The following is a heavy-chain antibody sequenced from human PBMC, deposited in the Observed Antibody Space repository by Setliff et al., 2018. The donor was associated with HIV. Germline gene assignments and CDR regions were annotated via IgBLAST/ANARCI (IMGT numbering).Heavy chain of an antibody. Sequence: SETLSLTCAVYGGSFSEYYWSWIRQSPGKGLEWIGEINHSGSTHYNPPLKSRATISVDTSKNQFSLRLNSVTAADTAVYYCARGATLLPGYSDRWEYFYLDVWGKGPRSTSP. V-gene: IGHV4-34*01. CDR2: INHSGST. J-gene: IGHJ6*03. CDR1: GGSFSEYY. CDR3: ARGATLLPGYSDRWEYFYLDV. D-gene: IGHD5-12*01.